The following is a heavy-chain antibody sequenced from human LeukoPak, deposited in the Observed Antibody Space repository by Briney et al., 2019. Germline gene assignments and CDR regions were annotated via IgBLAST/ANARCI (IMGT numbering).Heavy chain of an antibody. D-gene: IGHD3-3*01. CDR1: RFAFDDYA. CDR3: ARSGHYGIDL. CDR2: ITWDGITT. J-gene: IGHJ3*01. V-gene: IGHV3-43D*04. Sequence: HPGGSLRLSCVASRFAFDDYAVDWVRQPPGKGLEWVSFITWDGITTSYVDSVKGRFTISRDNSKNSLYLQLDSLRVEDSALYYCARSGHYGIDLWGQGTMVTVSS.